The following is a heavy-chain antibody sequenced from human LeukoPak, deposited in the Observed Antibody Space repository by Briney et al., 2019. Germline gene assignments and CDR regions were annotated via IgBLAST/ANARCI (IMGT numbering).Heavy chain of an antibody. CDR3: AKDQRDCSSTSCPTLNYYYYSMDV. CDR2: IRCNGSNK. J-gene: IGHJ6*03. Sequence: GGSLRLSCAASGFTFSSYGMHWVRQAPGKGLEWVAFIRCNGSNKYYADSVKGRFTISRDNSKNTLYLQMNSLRAEDTAVYYCAKDQRDCSSTSCPTLNYYYYSMDVWGKGTTVTVSS. V-gene: IGHV3-30*02. CDR1: GFTFSSYG. D-gene: IGHD2-2*01.